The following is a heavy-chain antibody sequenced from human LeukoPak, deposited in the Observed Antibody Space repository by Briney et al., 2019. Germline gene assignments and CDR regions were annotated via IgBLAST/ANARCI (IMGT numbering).Heavy chain of an antibody. CDR3: AREVAGKPLDY. CDR1: GGSLSGYY. D-gene: IGHD6-19*01. J-gene: IGHJ4*02. Sequence: SETLSLTCAVYGGSLSGYYWSWIRQTPGKGLEWIGEINHSGSINSNPSLKSRVTISVDTSKNQFSLKLSSVTAADTAVYYCAREVAGKPLDYWGQGTLVTVSS. CDR2: INHSGSI. V-gene: IGHV4-34*01.